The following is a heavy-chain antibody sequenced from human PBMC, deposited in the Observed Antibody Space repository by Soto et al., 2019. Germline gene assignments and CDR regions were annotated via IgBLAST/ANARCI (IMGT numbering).Heavy chain of an antibody. J-gene: IGHJ3*02. CDR3: AREIVATGWDAFDI. V-gene: IGHV3-66*01. D-gene: IGHD5-12*01. Sequence: GGSLRLSCAASGFTVSSNYMSWVRQAPGKGLEWVSVIYSGGSTYYADSVKGRVTISRDNSKNTLYLQMNSLRAEDTAVYYCAREIVATGWDAFDIWGQGTMVTVSS. CDR1: GFTVSSNY. CDR2: IYSGGST.